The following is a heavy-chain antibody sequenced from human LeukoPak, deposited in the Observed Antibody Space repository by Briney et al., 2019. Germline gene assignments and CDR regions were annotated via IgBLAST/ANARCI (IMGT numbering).Heavy chain of an antibody. J-gene: IGHJ4*02. D-gene: IGHD2-21*01. V-gene: IGHV3-11*01. CDR3: ARYRVITNDYFDY. CDR2: ISNSGNTI. Sequence: GGSLRLSCAASGFTFSDYYMSWIRQAPGKGLEWISYISNSGNTIKEADSVKGRFTISRDNAQNSLYLHMKSLRAEDTAVCYCARYRVITNDYFDYWGQGTLVSVSS. CDR1: GFTFSDYY.